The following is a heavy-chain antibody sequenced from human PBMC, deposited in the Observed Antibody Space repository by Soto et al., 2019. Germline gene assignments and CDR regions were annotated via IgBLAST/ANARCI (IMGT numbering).Heavy chain of an antibody. J-gene: IGHJ4*02. CDR3: ARGTFIAARPYYFDY. V-gene: IGHV1-69*06. CDR1: GGTFSSYA. Sequence: VASVKVSCKASGGTFSSYAISWVRQAPGQGLEWMGGIIPIFGTANYAQKFQGRVTITADKSTSTAYMELSSLRSEDTAVYYCARGTFIAARPYYFDYWGQGTLVTVSS. D-gene: IGHD6-6*01. CDR2: IIPIFGTA.